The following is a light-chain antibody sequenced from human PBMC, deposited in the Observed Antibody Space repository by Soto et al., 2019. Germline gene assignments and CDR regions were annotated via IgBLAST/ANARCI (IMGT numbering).Light chain of an antibody. CDR1: RSNIGSNP. Sequence: QSVLTQPPSASGTPGQRVAISCSGTRSNIGSNPVNWFQQLPGTAPKLLIYGSDQRPSGVPDRFSGSKSGTSASLAISGLQSEDEADYYCAAWDDRLFGPVFGGGTQLTVL. CDR3: AAWDDRLFGPV. V-gene: IGLV1-44*01. CDR2: GSD. J-gene: IGLJ2*01.